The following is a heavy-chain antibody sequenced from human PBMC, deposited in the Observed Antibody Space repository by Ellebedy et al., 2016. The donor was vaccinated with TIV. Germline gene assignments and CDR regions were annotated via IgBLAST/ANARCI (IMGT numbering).Heavy chain of an antibody. Sequence: PGGSLRLSCAASGFTFSSYGMHWVRQAPGKGLEWVAVIWYDGSKEFYADSVKGRFTISRDNSKNTLYLQMNSLRAEDTAVYYCARDLVAAAGTSSGADWGQGTLVTVSS. CDR3: ARDLVAAAGTSSGAD. CDR1: GFTFSSYG. CDR2: IWYDGSKE. V-gene: IGHV3-33*08. J-gene: IGHJ4*02. D-gene: IGHD6-13*01.